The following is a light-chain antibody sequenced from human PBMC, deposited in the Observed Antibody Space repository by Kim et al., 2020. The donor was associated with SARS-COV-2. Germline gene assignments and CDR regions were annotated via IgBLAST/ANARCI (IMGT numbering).Light chain of an antibody. CDR3: QQYNNLQAIT. V-gene: IGKV1-33*01. J-gene: IGKJ5*01. CDR2: DAS. Sequence: SVGDSVTLTCQASQDMRKFLNWYQHQPAKAPALLLSDASTLRTGVPSSFSGSASGTHFTFTISNLQPEDIATYYCQQYNNLQAITFGQGTRLEIK. CDR1: QDMRKF.